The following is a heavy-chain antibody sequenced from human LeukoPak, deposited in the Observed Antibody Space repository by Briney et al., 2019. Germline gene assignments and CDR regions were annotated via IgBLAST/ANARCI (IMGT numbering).Heavy chain of an antibody. CDR3: ARPIRRGYSYFHRGIGAFDI. CDR1: GFAFSSYW. CDR2: IKQDGSEK. J-gene: IGHJ3*02. Sequence: PGGSLRLSCAASGFAFSSYWMSWVRQAPGKGLEWVANIKQDGSEKYYVDSVKGRFTISRDNAKNSLYLQMNSLRAEDTAVYYCARPIRRGYSYFHRGIGAFDIWGQGTMVTVSS. V-gene: IGHV3-7*03. D-gene: IGHD5-18*01.